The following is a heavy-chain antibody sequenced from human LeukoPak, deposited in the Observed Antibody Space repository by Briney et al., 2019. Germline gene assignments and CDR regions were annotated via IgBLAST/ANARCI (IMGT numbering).Heavy chain of an antibody. V-gene: IGHV3-53*01. CDR1: GFTFTSYS. Sequence: PGGSLRLSCAASGFTFTSYSMNWVRQAPGKGLEWVSLIYSNGNIYYADSVKGRFTISRDKSKNTLSLEMNSLRAEDTAVYYCARTLRSGDGYKAGYFDYWGQGTLVTVSS. D-gene: IGHD5-24*01. CDR3: ARTLRSGDGYKAGYFDY. CDR2: IYSNGNI. J-gene: IGHJ4*02.